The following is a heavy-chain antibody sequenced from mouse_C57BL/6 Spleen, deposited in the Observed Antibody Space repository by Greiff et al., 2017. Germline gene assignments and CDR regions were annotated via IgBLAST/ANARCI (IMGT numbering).Heavy chain of an antibody. J-gene: IGHJ4*01. V-gene: IGHV1-64*01. CDR3: ARWLLGYYAMDY. CDR2: IHPNSGST. Sequence: QVQLKQPGAELVKPGASVKLSCKASGYTFTSYWMHWVKQRPGQGLEWIGMIHPNSGSTNYNEKFKSKATLTVDKSSSTAYMQLSSLTSEDSAVYYCARWLLGYYAMDYWGQGTSVTVSS. D-gene: IGHD2-3*01. CDR1: GYTFTSYW.